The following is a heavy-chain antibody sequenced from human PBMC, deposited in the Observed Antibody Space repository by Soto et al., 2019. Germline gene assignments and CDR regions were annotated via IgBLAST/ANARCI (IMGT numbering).Heavy chain of an antibody. CDR3: ARDETGTIDRFDGRNNWFDP. V-gene: IGHV4-31*03. D-gene: IGHD1-7*01. CDR1: GGSICSGGFY. CDR2: IYYSGST. Sequence: PSETLSLTCTFSGGSICSGGFYQSWIRQHPGKGLEWIGYIYYSGSTYYNPSLKSRVTISVDTSKNQFSLKLSSVTAADTAVYYCARDETGTIDRFDGRNNWFDPWGQGTLVTVSS. J-gene: IGHJ5*02.